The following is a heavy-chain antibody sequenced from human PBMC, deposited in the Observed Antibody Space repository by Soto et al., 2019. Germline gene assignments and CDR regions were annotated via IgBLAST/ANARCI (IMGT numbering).Heavy chain of an antibody. CDR1: GFTFSDYY. D-gene: IGHD3-22*01. CDR3: ARDSRGLGYYYDSSGYLSY. Sequence: QVQLVASGGGLVKPGGSLRLSCAASGFTFSDYYMSWIRQAPGKGLEWVSYISSSSSYTNYADSVKGRFTISRDNAKNSLYLQMNSLRAEDTAVYYCARDSRGLGYYYDSSGYLSYWGQGTLVTVSS. J-gene: IGHJ4*02. V-gene: IGHV3-11*06. CDR2: ISSSSSYT.